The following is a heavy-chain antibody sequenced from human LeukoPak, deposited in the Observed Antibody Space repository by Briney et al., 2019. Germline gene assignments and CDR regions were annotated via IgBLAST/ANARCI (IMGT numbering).Heavy chain of an antibody. V-gene: IGHV3-9*03. CDR3: AKGVISWIAAAGPYDAFDI. CDR2: ISWNSGSI. J-gene: IGHJ3*02. CDR1: GFTFDDYA. D-gene: IGHD6-13*01. Sequence: SLRLSCAASGFTFDDYAMHWVRQAPGKGLEWVSGISWNSGSIGYADSVKGRSTISRDNAKNSLYLQMNSLRAEDMALYYCAKGVISWIAAAGPYDAFDIWGQGTMVTVSS.